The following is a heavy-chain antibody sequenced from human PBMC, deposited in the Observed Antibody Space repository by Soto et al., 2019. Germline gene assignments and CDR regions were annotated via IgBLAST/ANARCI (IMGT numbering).Heavy chain of an antibody. CDR3: ARAITIFGVVLGSGAFDI. D-gene: IGHD3-3*01. CDR1: GYTFTSYY. V-gene: IGHV1-46*01. Sequence: ASVKVSCKASGYTFTSYYMHWVRQAPGQGLEWMGIINPSGGSTNYAQKFQGRVTMTRDTSISTVYMELSSLRSDDTAVYYCARAITIFGVVLGSGAFDIWGQGTMVTVSS. CDR2: INPSGGST. J-gene: IGHJ3*02.